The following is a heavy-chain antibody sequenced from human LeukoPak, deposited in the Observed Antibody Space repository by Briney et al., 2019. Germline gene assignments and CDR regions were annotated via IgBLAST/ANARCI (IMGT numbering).Heavy chain of an antibody. D-gene: IGHD3-3*01. CDR1: GFTFSDYY. CDR3: ARRFTIFGVVILDP. CDR2: ISSSGSTI. V-gene: IGHV3-11*01. Sequence: KPGGSLRLSCAASGFTFSDYYMSWIRQAPGKGLEGVSYISSSGSTIYYADSVKGRFTISRDNAKNSLYLQMNSLRAEDTAVYYCARRFTIFGVVILDPWGQGTLVTVSS. J-gene: IGHJ5*02.